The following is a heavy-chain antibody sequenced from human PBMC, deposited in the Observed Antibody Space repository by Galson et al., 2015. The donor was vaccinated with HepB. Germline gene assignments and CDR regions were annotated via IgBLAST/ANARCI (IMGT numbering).Heavy chain of an antibody. CDR3: ARRITMVRGVVGPYYYYYGMDV. J-gene: IGHJ6*02. Sequence: QSGAEVKKPGESLRISCKGSGYSFTSYWISWVRQMPGKGLEWMGRIDPSDSYTNYSPSFQGHVTISADKSISTAYLQWSSLKASDTAMYYCARRITMVRGVVGPYYYYYGMDVWGQGTTVTVS. D-gene: IGHD3-10*01. V-gene: IGHV5-10-1*01. CDR2: IDPSDSYT. CDR1: GYSFTSYW.